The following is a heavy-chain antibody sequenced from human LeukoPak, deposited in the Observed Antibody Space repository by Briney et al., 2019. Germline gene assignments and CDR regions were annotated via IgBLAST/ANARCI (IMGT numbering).Heavy chain of an antibody. V-gene: IGHV1-18*01. CDR1: GYTFTSYG. Sequence: GASVKVSCKASGYTFTSYGISWVRQAPGQGLEWMGWISAYNGNTNYAQKFQGRVTMTTDTSTSTAYMELRSLRSDDTAVYYCARAFGVLGGLNWFDPWGQGTLVTVSS. CDR3: ARAFGVLGGLNWFDP. J-gene: IGHJ5*02. CDR2: ISAYNGNT. D-gene: IGHD3-10*01.